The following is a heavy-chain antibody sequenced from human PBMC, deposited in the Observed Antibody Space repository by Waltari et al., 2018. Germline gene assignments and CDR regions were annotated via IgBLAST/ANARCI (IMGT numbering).Heavy chain of an antibody. V-gene: IGHV1-46*01. Sequence: QVQLVQSGAEVKKPGASVKVSCKASGYTFTSYYMHWVRQAPGQGLEWMGIINPSGGSTSYAQKFQGRVTMTRDTSTSTVYMELSSLRSEDTAVYYCARAGYSGYDWGNAFDIWGQGTMVTVSS. CDR2: INPSGGST. CDR3: ARAGYSGYDWGNAFDI. D-gene: IGHD5-12*01. CDR1: GYTFTSYY. J-gene: IGHJ3*02.